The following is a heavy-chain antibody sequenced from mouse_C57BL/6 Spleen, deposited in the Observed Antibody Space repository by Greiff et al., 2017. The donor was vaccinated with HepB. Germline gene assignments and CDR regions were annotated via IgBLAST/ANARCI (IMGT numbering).Heavy chain of an antibody. CDR1: GYTFTDYE. CDR2: IDPETGGT. V-gene: IGHV1-15*01. D-gene: IGHD1-1*01. CDR3: TRYDYGSSSFAY. J-gene: IGHJ3*01. Sequence: VQLQQSGAELVRHGASVTLSCKASGYTFTDYEMHWVKQTPVHGLEWIGAIDPETGGTAYNQKFNGKAILTADKSSSTAYMELRSLTSEDSAVYYCTRYDYGSSSFAYWGQRTLVTVSA.